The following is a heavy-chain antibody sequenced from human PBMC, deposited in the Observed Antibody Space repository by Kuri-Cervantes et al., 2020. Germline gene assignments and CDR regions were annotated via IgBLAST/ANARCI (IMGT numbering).Heavy chain of an antibody. CDR1: GGSISSYY. V-gene: IGHV4-4*07. CDR2: IYTSGST. J-gene: IGHJ4*02. Sequence: GSLRLSCTVSGGSISSYYWSWIRQPAGKGLEWIGRIYTSGSTNYNPSLKSRVTMSVDTSKNQFSLKLSSVTAEDTAVYYCARDQVDYDSSGIFDYWGQGTLVTVSS. D-gene: IGHD3-22*01. CDR3: ARDQVDYDSSGIFDY.